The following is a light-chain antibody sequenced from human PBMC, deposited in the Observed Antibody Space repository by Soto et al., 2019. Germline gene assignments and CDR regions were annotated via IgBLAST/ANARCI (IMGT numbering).Light chain of an antibody. CDR2: GAS. CDR1: QGIDTW. CDR3: QQVNSFPLT. Sequence: DIQMTQSPSSVSASVGDRVTITCWASQGIDTWLAWYQQKPGKAPNLLIYGASSLHSGVPSRFSGSGSGTEFTLTISSLQPEDFATYYCQQVNSFPLTFGGGTKVEIK. V-gene: IGKV1-12*01. J-gene: IGKJ4*01.